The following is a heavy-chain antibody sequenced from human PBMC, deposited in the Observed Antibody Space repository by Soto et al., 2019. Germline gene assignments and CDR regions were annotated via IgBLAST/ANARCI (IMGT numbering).Heavy chain of an antibody. CDR3: AKTAGYDLLTGYYFLNYFDY. J-gene: IGHJ4*02. D-gene: IGHD3-9*01. CDR2: ISYDGSNK. CDR1: GFTFSSYG. Sequence: GGSLRLSCAASGFTFSSYGMHWVRQAPGKGLEWVAVISYDGSNKYYADSVKGRSTISRDDSKNTLYLQMNSLRVEDTAIYYCAKTAGYDLLTGYYFLNYFDYWGQGTLVTVSS. V-gene: IGHV3-30*18.